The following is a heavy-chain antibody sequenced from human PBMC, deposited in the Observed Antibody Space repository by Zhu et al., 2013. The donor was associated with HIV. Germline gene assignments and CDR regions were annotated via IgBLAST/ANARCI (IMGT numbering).Heavy chain of an antibody. Sequence: QVQLVQSGAEVKKPGASVKVSCKASGYTFTSYDINWVRQATGQGLEWLGWINPNSYNTGYAQKFQGRVTMTVDPSISTAYMELSSLRSEDTAVYYCARVYGLIDNWGQGTLVTVSS. J-gene: IGHJ4*02. D-gene: IGHD4-17*01. CDR2: INPNSYNT. V-gene: IGHV1-8*01. CDR1: GYTFTSYD. CDR3: ARVYGLIDN.